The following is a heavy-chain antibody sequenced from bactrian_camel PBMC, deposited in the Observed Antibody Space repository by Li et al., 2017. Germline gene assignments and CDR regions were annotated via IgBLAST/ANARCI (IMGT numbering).Heavy chain of an antibody. CDR3: AADPRGSAY. J-gene: IGHJ4*01. CDR2: INSGGRST. D-gene: IGHD3*01. CDR1: GFRFSDNY. Sequence: DVQLVESGGDLVQPGGSLRLSCTTSGFRFSDNYINWVRQAPGKGLEWVSTINSGGRSTWYADSVRGRFTISKDVAKNTLYLQMNSLKSGDTAVYFCAADPRGSAYWGQGTQVTVS. V-gene: IGHV3S40*01.